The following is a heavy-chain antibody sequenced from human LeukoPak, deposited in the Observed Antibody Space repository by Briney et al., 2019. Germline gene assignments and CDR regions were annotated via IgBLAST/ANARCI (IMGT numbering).Heavy chain of an antibody. CDR1: GFTFGSYG. J-gene: IGHJ6*04. CDR3: AKGASDIVATYYYYGMDV. D-gene: IGHD5-12*01. Sequence: GGSLRLSCAASGFTFGSYGMHWVRQAPGKGLEWVAVISYDGSNKYYADSVKGRFTISRDNSKNTLYLQMNSLRAEDTAVYYCAKGASDIVATYYYYGMDVWGKGTTVTVAS. CDR2: ISYDGSNK. V-gene: IGHV3-30*18.